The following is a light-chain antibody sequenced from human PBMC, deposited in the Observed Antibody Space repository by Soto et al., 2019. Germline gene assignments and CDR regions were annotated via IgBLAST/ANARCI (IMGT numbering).Light chain of an antibody. V-gene: IGKV3-15*01. CDR3: QQYNNWPLT. J-gene: IGKJ4*01. CDR1: RSVSSN. CDR2: CAS. Sequence: EIVMTQSPAPLSVSPGERATLSCRASRSVSSNLAWYQQKPGQAPRLLIYCASTKATGIPARFSGSGSGTDFTLTISSLQSEDFAVYYCQQYNNWPLTFGRGTKVEIK.